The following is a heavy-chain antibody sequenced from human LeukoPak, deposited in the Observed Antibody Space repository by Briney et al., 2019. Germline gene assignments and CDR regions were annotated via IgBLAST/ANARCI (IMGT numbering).Heavy chain of an antibody. V-gene: IGHV4-4*02. CDR2: IYHSGST. CDR1: GASISSSNW. CDR3: ARGSIAVAGTPGGPGGDYFDY. Sequence: SETLSLTCAVSGASISSSNWWSWVRQPPGKGLEWIGEIYHSGSTNYNPSLKSRVTISVDKSKNQFSLKLSSVTAADTAVYYCARGSIAVAGTPGGPGGDYFDYWGQGTLVTVSS. D-gene: IGHD6-19*01. J-gene: IGHJ4*02.